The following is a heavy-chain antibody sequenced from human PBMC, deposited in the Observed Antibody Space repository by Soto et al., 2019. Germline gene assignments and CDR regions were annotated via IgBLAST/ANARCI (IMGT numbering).Heavy chain of an antibody. CDR2: IIPILGIA. CDR3: ARGDNWFDP. V-gene: IGHV1-69*02. J-gene: IGHJ5*02. CDR1: GGTFSSYT. Sequence: QVQLVQSGAEVKKPGSSVKVSCKASGGTFSSYTISWVRQAPGQGLEWMGRIIPILGIANYAQKFQGRVTSTADKSTSTAYKEMRRLRSEDTAVYYCARGDNWFDPWGQGTLVTVSS. D-gene: IGHD3-16*01.